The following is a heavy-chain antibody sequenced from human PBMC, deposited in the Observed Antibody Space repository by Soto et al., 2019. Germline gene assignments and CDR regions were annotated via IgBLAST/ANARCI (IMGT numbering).Heavy chain of an antibody. D-gene: IGHD4-4*01. CDR1: GGSISRYY. CDR3: ARHGNTNYGWFDP. CDR2: IYYSGST. Sequence: PSETLSLTCNVSGGSISRYYWSWIRQPPGKGLEWIGYIYYSGSTNYNPSLKSRVTILVDTSKNQFSLKLRSVTAADTAVYYCARHGNTNYGWFDPWGQGTLVTVSS. J-gene: IGHJ5*02. V-gene: IGHV4-59*08.